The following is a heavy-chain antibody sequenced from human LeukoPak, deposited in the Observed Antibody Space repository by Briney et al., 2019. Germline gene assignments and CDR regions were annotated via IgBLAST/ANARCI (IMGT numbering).Heavy chain of an antibody. D-gene: IGHD3-3*01. CDR3: AGGRITIFGVVIGPLDY. V-gene: IGHV3-33*01. CDR2: IWYDGSNK. J-gene: IGHJ4*02. Sequence: GGSLRLSCAASGFTFSSYGMHWVRQAPGKGLEWVAVIWYDGSNKYYADSVKGRFTISRDNSKNTLYLQMNSLRAEDTAVYYCAGGRITIFGVVIGPLDYWGQGTLVTVSS. CDR1: GFTFSSYG.